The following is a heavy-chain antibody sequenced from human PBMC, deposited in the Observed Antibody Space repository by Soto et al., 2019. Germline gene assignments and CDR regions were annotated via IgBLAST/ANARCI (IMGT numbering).Heavy chain of an antibody. CDR2: ISYDGRNE. V-gene: IGHV3-30*18. D-gene: IGHD3-10*01. CDR3: AKDPAVGYYGSGSYYNFCWFGS. J-gene: IGHJ5*01. CDR1: GFTFSSYG. Sequence: GGSLRLSCAASGFTFSSYGIHWVRQAPGKGLEWVSVISYDGRNEYYADSVKGRFTISRDNSKNTVYLQMNSLRPEDTAVYYCAKDPAVGYYGSGSYYNFCWFGS.